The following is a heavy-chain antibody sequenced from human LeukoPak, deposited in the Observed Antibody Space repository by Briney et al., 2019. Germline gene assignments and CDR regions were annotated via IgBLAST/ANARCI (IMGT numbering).Heavy chain of an antibody. CDR2: ISYDGSNK. J-gene: IGHJ2*01. Sequence: GGSLRLSCAASGFTFSSYAMHWVRQAPGKGLEWVAVISYDGSNKYYADSVKGRFTISRDNSKNTLYLQMNSLRAEDTAVYYCARDPAAKIYWYFDLWGRGTLVTVSS. CDR1: GFTFSSYA. CDR3: ARDPAAKIYWYFDL. D-gene: IGHD6-13*01. V-gene: IGHV3-30*04.